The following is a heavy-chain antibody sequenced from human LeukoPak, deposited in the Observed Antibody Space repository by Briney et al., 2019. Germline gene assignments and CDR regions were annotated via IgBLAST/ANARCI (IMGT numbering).Heavy chain of an antibody. D-gene: IGHD3-10*01. CDR3: ARLSWGGYQLPLNYYGSGSYYPYYFDY. V-gene: IGHV4-39*01. J-gene: IGHJ4*02. CDR2: IYYSGST. CDR1: GDSISTSSYY. Sequence: SETLSLTCSVSGDSISTSSYYWGWIRQPPGKGLEWIGTIYYSGSTYYNPSLTSRVTISVDTSKNQFSLKLSSVTAADTAVYYCARLSWGGYQLPLNYYGSGSYYPYYFDYWGQGTLVTVPS.